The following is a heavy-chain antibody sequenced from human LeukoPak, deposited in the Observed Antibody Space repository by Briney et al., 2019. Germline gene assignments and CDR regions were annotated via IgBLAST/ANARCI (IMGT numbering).Heavy chain of an antibody. J-gene: IGHJ4*02. D-gene: IGHD4-11*01. Sequence: GGSLRLSCAASGFTFSIYGMHWVRQAPGKGLEWVAVISYDGSNKYYADSVKGRFTISRDNSKNTLYLQMNSLRAEDAAVYYCAKDRYGNRFYYFDYWGQGTLVTVSS. CDR3: AKDRYGNRFYYFDY. CDR1: GFTFSIYG. V-gene: IGHV3-30*18. CDR2: ISYDGSNK.